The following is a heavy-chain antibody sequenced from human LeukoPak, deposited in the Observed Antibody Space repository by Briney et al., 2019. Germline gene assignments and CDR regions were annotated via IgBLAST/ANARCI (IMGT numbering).Heavy chain of an antibody. Sequence: GGSLRLSCAASGFTFSSYNMNWVRQAPGKGLEWVSSISTSSYYIYYADSVKGRFTISRDNAKNSLYLQMNSLRAEDTALYYCAKDMHALGGSSSWSPFGYWGQGTLVTVSS. V-gene: IGHV3-21*04. D-gene: IGHD6-13*01. CDR2: ISTSSYYI. CDR1: GFTFSSYN. J-gene: IGHJ4*02. CDR3: AKDMHALGGSSSWSPFGY.